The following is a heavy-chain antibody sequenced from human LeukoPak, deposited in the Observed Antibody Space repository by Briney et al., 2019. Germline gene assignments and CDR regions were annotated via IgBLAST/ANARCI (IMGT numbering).Heavy chain of an antibody. J-gene: IGHJ4*02. Sequence: ASVKVSCKVSGYRFTELSRHWVRQAPGKGHEWLGGFDLVHGDTIYAQKFHGRVTMTEDTSTDTSYMELGSLGSEDTAVYFCTAGRAYSLLDFWGQGTLVIVSS. D-gene: IGHD5-18*01. CDR2: FDLVHGDT. CDR3: TAGRAYSLLDF. CDR1: GYRFTELS. V-gene: IGHV1-24*01.